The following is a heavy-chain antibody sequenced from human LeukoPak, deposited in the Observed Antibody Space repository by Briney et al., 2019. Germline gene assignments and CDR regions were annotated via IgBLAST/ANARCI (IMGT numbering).Heavy chain of an antibody. CDR3: ARGLYCSGGSCYSDY. CDR2: MNPNSGNT. J-gene: IGHJ4*02. CDR1: GYTFTRYD. Sequence: ASVKVSCKASGYTFTRYDINWVRQATGQGLEWMGWMNPNSGNTDYAQKFQGRVTMTRNTSISTAYMELSSVRSEDTAVYYCARGLYCSGGSCYSDYWGQGTLVTVSS. D-gene: IGHD2-15*01. V-gene: IGHV1-8*01.